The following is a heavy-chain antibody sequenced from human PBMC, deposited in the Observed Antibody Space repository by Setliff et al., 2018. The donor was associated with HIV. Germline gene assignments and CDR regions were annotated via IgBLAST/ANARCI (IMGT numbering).Heavy chain of an antibody. V-gene: IGHV3-30*18. J-gene: IGHJ4*02. Sequence: GESLKISCAASGFTFSSYGMHWVRQAPGKGLEWVAVISKDGSNKYYADSVKGRFTISRDNSKNTLYLQMNSLRAEDTAVYYCAKNLYRSGWSPLDYWGQGTLVTVSS. CDR3: AKNLYRSGWSPLDY. D-gene: IGHD6-13*01. CDR2: ISKDGSNK. CDR1: GFTFSSYG.